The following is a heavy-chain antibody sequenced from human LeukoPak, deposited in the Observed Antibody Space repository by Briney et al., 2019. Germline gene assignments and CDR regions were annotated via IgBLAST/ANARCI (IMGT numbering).Heavy chain of an antibody. Sequence: ASVKVSCKTSGYTFTGYYMHWVRQAPGQGLEWMGRINPSSGGTNYAQKFQGRVTMTRDTPIGTAYMELSRLTSSKHAVYYCARGRTTVTNDFQLWGQGTLVTVSS. J-gene: IGHJ1*01. CDR3: ARGRTTVTNDFQL. CDR2: INPSSGGT. V-gene: IGHV1-2*06. D-gene: IGHD4-17*01. CDR1: GYTFTGYY.